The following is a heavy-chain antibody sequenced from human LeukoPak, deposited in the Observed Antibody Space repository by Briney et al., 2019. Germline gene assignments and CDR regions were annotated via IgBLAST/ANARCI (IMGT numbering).Heavy chain of an antibody. CDR1: GGSISSGSYY. V-gene: IGHV4-39*07. CDR3: ARGGSYTMVKNY. D-gene: IGHD1-26*01. Sequence: SETLSLTCTVSGGSISSGSYYWGWIRQPPGKGPEWIGSIFYSGSTYYNPSLKSRVTISVDTSKNQFSLKLSSVTAADTAVYYCARGGSYTMVKNYWGQGTLVTVSS. J-gene: IGHJ4*02. CDR2: IFYSGST.